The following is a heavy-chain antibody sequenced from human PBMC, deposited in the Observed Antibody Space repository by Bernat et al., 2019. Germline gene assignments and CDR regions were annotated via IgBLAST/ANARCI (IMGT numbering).Heavy chain of an antibody. V-gene: IGHV3-48*03. CDR2: ISSSGSTI. CDR3: ARDLRGYYYYYMDV. Sequence: EVQLVESGGGLVQPGGSLRLSCAASGFTFSSYEMNWVRQAPGKGLEWVLYISSSGSTIYYADSVKGRFTISRDNAKNSLYLQMNSLRAEDTAVYYCARDLRGYYYYYMDVWGKGTTVTVSS. J-gene: IGHJ6*03. CDR1: GFTFSSYE.